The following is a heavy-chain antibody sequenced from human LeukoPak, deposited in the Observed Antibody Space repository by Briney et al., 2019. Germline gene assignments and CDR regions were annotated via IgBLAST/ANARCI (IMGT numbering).Heavy chain of an antibody. Sequence: GRSLRPSCAASGLTFDDYAMHWVRQAPGKGLEWVSGISWNSGSIGYADSVKGRFTISRDNAKNSLYLQMNSLRAEDTALYYCAKDYDSSGYYALYFDYWGQGTLVTVSS. J-gene: IGHJ4*02. CDR3: AKDYDSSGYYALYFDY. D-gene: IGHD3-22*01. CDR1: GLTFDDYA. CDR2: ISWNSGSI. V-gene: IGHV3-9*01.